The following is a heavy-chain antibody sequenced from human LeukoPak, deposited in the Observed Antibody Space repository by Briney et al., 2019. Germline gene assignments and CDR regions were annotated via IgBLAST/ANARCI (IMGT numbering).Heavy chain of an antibody. CDR1: GFTFSSYA. Sequence: PVGSLRLSCAASGFTFSSYAMSWVRQAPGKGLEWVSAISGSGGSTYYADSVKGRFTISRDNSKNTLYLQMNSLRAEDTAVYYCAKTPTDFWSGYYNPPFDYWGQGTLVTVSS. CDR3: AKTPTDFWSGYYNPPFDY. V-gene: IGHV3-23*01. CDR2: ISGSGGST. D-gene: IGHD3-3*01. J-gene: IGHJ4*02.